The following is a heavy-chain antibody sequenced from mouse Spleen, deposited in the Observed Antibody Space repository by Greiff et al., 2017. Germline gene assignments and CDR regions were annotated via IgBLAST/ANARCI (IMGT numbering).Heavy chain of an antibody. D-gene: IGHD1-1*01. CDR1: GYSFTGYY. CDR3: ARSTFYYGSSYHY. V-gene: IGHV1-42*01. CDR2: INPSTGGT. J-gene: IGHJ2*01. Sequence: EVQLQQSGPELVKPGASVKISCKASGYSFTGYYMNWVKQSPEKSLEWIGEINPSTGGTTYNQKFKAKATLTVDKSSSTAYMQLKSLTSEDSAVYYCARSTFYYGSSYHYWGQGTTLTVSS.